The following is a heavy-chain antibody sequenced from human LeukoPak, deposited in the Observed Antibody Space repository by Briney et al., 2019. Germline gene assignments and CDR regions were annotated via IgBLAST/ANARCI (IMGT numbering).Heavy chain of an antibody. J-gene: IGHJ5*02. CDR1: GFTFSDYY. D-gene: IGHD1-26*01. V-gene: IGHV3-23*01. Sequence: GGSLRLSCAASGFTFSDYYMSWVRQAPGKGLEWVSAISGSGGSTYHADSVKGRFTISRDNSENTLYLQMNSLRAEDTAVYYCKSGSYYTKNWFDPWGQGTLITVSS. CDR2: ISGSGGST. CDR3: KSGSYYTKNWFDP.